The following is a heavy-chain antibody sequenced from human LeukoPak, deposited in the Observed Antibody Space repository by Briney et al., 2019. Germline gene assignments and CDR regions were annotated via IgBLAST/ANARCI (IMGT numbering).Heavy chain of an antibody. CDR3: ARGYQLLWGGWFDP. CDR1: GGSISSYY. V-gene: IGHV4-59*12. Sequence: SETLSLTCTVSGGSISSYYWSWIRQPPGKGLEWIGYIYYSGSTNYNPSLKSRVTISVDTSKNQFSLKLSSVIAADTAVYYCARGYQLLWGGWFDPWGQGTLVTVSS. J-gene: IGHJ5*02. CDR2: IYYSGST. D-gene: IGHD2-2*01.